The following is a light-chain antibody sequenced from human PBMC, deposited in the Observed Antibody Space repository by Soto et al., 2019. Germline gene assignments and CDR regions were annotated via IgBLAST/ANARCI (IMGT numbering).Light chain of an antibody. CDR2: HAS. CDR3: QQYNKWPLT. CDR1: QSVSNN. J-gene: IGKJ4*01. V-gene: IGKV3-15*01. Sequence: EIVMTQSPATLSVSPGERATLSCRASQSVSNNLAWYQQKPGQAPRLLTYHASTVATGTPARFSGSGSGSEFTLTISSLQSEDFAVYYCQQYNKWPLTFGGGTKVEIK.